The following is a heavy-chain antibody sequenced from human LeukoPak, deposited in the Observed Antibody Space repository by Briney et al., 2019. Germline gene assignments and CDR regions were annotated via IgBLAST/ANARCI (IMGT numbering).Heavy chain of an antibody. D-gene: IGHD5-18*01. CDR1: GFTVSSNY. CDR2: IYSGGST. Sequence: AGGSLRLSCAASGFTVSSNYMSWVRQAPGKGLEWVSIIYSGGSTDYADSVKGRFTISRDNSKNTLYLQMNSLRAEDTAVYYCARDYSFGYSYGQYGMDVWGQGTTVTVSS. J-gene: IGHJ6*02. V-gene: IGHV3-66*02. CDR3: ARDYSFGYSYGQYGMDV.